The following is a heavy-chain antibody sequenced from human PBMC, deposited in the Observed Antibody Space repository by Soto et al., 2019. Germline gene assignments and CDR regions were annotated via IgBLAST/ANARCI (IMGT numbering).Heavy chain of an antibody. CDR1: EYTFTSYE. CDR3: ARGELLWFGELLR. Sequence: QVQLVQSGAEVKKPGASVKVSCKASEYTFTSYEINWVRQATGQGLEWMGWMNPNSGDTGYAQKFQGRVTMTRNTSISTAYMELSSLTSEDTAVYYCARGELLWFGELLRWGQGTLVTVSS. V-gene: IGHV1-8*01. J-gene: IGHJ4*02. D-gene: IGHD3-10*01. CDR2: MNPNSGDT.